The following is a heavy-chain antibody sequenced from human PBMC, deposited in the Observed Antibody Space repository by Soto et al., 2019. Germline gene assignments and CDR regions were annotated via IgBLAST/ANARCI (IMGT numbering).Heavy chain of an antibody. CDR1: GYTFTSYA. Sequence: ASVKVSCKASGYTFTSYAMHWVRQAPGQGLEWMGWISAYNGNTNYAQKLQGRVTMTTDTSTSTAYMELRSLRSDDTAVYYCARDGGSPVTTPYWGQGTLVTVSS. CDR3: ARDGGSPVTTPY. D-gene: IGHD4-17*01. J-gene: IGHJ4*02. V-gene: IGHV1-18*01. CDR2: ISAYNGNT.